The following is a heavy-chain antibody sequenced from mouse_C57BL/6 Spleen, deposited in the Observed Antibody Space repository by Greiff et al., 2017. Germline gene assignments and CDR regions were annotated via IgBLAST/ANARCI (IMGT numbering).Heavy chain of an antibody. V-gene: IGHV1-64*01. J-gene: IGHJ2*01. CDR3: ARDGYYGSRYYFGY. CDR2: IHPNSGST. Sequence: QVQLQQPGAELVKPGASVKLSCKASGYTFTSYWMHWVKQRPGQGLEWIGMIHPNSGSTNYNEKFKSKATLTVDKSSSTAYMQLSSLTSEDSAVYYCARDGYYGSRYYFGYWGQGTTLTVSS. D-gene: IGHD1-1*01. CDR1: GYTFTSYW.